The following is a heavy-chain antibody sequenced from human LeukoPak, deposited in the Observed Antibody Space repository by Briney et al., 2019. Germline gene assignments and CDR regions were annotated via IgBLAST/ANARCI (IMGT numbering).Heavy chain of an antibody. CDR2: INPNSGGT. Sequence: GASVKVCCKASGYTFTGYYMHWVRQAPGQGLEWMGWINPNSGGTNYAQKFQGRVTMTRDTSISTAYMELSRLRSDDTAVYYCARDHRRCSGGSCALGSYWGQGTLVTVSS. D-gene: IGHD2-15*01. CDR1: GYTFTGYY. CDR3: ARDHRRCSGGSCALGSY. V-gene: IGHV1-2*02. J-gene: IGHJ4*02.